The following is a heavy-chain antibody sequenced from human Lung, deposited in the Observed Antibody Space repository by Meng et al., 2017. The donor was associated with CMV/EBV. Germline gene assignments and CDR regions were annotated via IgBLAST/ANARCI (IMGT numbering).Heavy chain of an antibody. V-gene: IGHV2-70*20. CDR3: ALYQGCWSCGYAGYIDY. J-gene: IGHJ4*02. Sequence: SGPTLVXPTQTLTLTCTFSVFSLSTSGMCVSWVRQPPGKALEWLALIDWDDDKYYSTSLKTRLTISKDTSNKQVVLTMTNMDPVDTATYYWALYQGCWSCGYAGYIDYXGQGXLVTVSS. CDR2: IDWDDDK. D-gene: IGHD3-22*01. CDR1: VFSLSTSGMC.